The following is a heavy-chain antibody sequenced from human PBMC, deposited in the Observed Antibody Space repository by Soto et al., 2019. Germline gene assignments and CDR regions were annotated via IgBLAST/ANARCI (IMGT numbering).Heavy chain of an antibody. CDR3: AGDRWWLVH. CDR2: IKQDGGEK. V-gene: IGHV3-7*01. CDR1: GFTFLGYW. D-gene: IGHD6-19*01. J-gene: IGHJ4*02. Sequence: GGSLRLSCAASGFTFLGYWMNLVRQAPGKGLEWVANIKQDGGEKYYVDSVKGRFTISRDNAKNSLYLQMNSLRAEDTAVYYCAGDRWWLVHWGQGTLVTVSS.